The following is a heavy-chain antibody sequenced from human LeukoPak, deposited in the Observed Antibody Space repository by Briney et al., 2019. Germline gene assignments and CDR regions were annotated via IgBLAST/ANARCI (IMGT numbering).Heavy chain of an antibody. CDR3: ARGADFLSGYWYYYMDV. Sequence: GASVTVSYMASGYTFTNYGISWVRQAAGQGVAWMGWISDYNGNTNYAQKLQGRVTMTTRTSTSTAYMELRSLRSDDTAVYYCARGADFLSGYWYYYMDVWGKGTTVTVSS. CDR2: ISDYNGNT. CDR1: GYTFTNYG. J-gene: IGHJ6*03. V-gene: IGHV1-18*01. D-gene: IGHD3-3*01.